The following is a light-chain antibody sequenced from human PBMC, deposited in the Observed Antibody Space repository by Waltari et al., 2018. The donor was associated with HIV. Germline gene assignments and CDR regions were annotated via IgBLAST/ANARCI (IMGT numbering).Light chain of an antibody. CDR3: SSYTSTSTRHV. Sequence: QSALTQPASVSGSPGQSITISCTGTSSDVGGYNYVSWYQQHPGKAPRLVLYKVNNRPSWISNRFSGSKSGNTASLTISGLQAEDEADYYCSSYTSTSTRHVFGTGTKVTVL. CDR2: KVN. J-gene: IGLJ1*01. CDR1: SSDVGGYNY. V-gene: IGLV2-14*01.